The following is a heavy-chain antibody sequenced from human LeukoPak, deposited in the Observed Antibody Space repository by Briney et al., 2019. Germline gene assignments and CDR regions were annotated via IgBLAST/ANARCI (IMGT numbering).Heavy chain of an antibody. CDR1: GGSFSGYY. CDR2: INHSGST. J-gene: IGHJ5*02. CDR3: AAGEAYYDFWSGYYLWNWFDP. V-gene: IGHV4-34*01. Sequence: PSETLSLTCAVYGGSFSGYYWSWIRQPPGKGLEWIGEINHSGSTNYNPSLKSRVTISVDTSKNQFSLKLSSVTAADTAVYYCAAGEAYYDFWSGYYLWNWFDPWGQGTLVTVSS. D-gene: IGHD3-3*01.